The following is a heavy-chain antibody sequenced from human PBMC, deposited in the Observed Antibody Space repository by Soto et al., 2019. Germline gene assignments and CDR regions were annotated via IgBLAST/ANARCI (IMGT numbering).Heavy chain of an antibody. D-gene: IGHD3-22*01. V-gene: IGHV2-5*01. Sequence: QITLKESGPTLVKPTQTLTLTCTFSGFSLSTSGVGVGWIRQPPVKALEWLALIYWNDDKRSSPSLKSRLTITTDTSKNQVVRTMTNMDPVDTATYYCAHSVPVVFIWWAFAFDIWGQGTMVTVSS. CDR3: AHSVPVVFIWWAFAFDI. CDR1: GFSLSTSGVG. J-gene: IGHJ3*02. CDR2: IYWNDDK.